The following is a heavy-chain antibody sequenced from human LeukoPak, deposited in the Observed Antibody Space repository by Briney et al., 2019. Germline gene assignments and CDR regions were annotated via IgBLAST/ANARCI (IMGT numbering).Heavy chain of an antibody. CDR3: AKDAIGQYRPYYFDC. CDR2: ISGSGEST. Sequence: GGSLRLSCAASGFTFSSFAMSWVRQAPGEGLEWVSSISGSGESTYYADYVKGRFTVSRDNSKNTLNLQLNSLRAEDTAVYYCAKDAIGQYRPYYFDCWGQGTLVTVSS. CDR1: GFTFSSFA. V-gene: IGHV3-23*01. D-gene: IGHD3-16*02. J-gene: IGHJ4*02.